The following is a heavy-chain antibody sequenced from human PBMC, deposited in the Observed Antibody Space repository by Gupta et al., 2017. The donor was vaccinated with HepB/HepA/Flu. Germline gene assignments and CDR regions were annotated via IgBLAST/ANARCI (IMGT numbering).Heavy chain of an antibody. CDR3: ARHVASAHIVVVPAENWFDP. Sequence: QLQLQESGPGLVKPSETLSLTCTVSGGSISSSSYYWGWIRQPPGKGLEWIGSIYYSGSTYYNPSLKSRVTISVDTSKNQFSLKLSSVTAADTAVYYCARHVASAHIVVVPAENWFDPWGQGTLVTVSS. D-gene: IGHD2-2*01. CDR2: IYYSGST. V-gene: IGHV4-39*01. CDR1: GGSISSSSYY. J-gene: IGHJ5*02.